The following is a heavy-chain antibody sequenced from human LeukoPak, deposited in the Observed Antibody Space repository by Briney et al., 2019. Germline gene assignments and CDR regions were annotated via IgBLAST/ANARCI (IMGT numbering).Heavy chain of an antibody. Sequence: SGTLSLACTVSGSSITSYSWTWIRQSPGKGLEWIGYVSYTGRTDYNPSLKSRVTISVDTSKNQFSLKLSAVTAADTAVYYRARRLYYSGFSYWFDPWGQGTLVTVSS. CDR1: GSSITSYS. CDR2: VSYTGRT. CDR3: ARRLYYSGFSYWFDP. J-gene: IGHJ5*02. V-gene: IGHV4-59*08. D-gene: IGHD5-12*01.